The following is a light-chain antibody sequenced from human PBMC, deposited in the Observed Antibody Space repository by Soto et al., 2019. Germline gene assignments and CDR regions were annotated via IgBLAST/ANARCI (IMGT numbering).Light chain of an antibody. CDR2: DVS. Sequence: QSVLTQPRSVSGSPGQSVTISCTGTSFDVGGYNYVSWYQQHPGKAPKLMIYDVSKRPSGVPGRFSGSKSGNTASLTISGLQAEDEADYYCCSYAGSYTYVFGTGTKVTVL. CDR1: SFDVGGYNY. J-gene: IGLJ1*01. V-gene: IGLV2-11*01. CDR3: CSYAGSYTYV.